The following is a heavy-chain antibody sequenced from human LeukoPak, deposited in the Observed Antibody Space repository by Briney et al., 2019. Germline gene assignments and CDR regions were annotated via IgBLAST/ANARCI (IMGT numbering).Heavy chain of an antibody. D-gene: IGHD1-1*01. CDR2: ISYDGSNK. Sequence: GGSLRLSCAASGFTFSSYAMHWVRQAPGKGLEWVAVISYDGSNKYYADSVKGRFTISRDNSKNTLYLQLNSLRAEDTAVYYCAKGYNWNDGELVLDYWGQGTLVTVSS. CDR3: AKGYNWNDGELVLDY. J-gene: IGHJ4*02. CDR1: GFTFSSYA. V-gene: IGHV3-30*04.